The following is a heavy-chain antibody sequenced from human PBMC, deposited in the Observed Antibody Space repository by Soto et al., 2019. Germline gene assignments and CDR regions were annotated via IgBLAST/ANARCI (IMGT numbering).Heavy chain of an antibody. Sequence: QVQLQESGPGRVKPSQTLSLTCTVSGGPISSGGYYWSWIRQHPGKGLEWIGYMYNSRTTYYNPSLKSRVTISGDAPKNQFSLKLSSVTAADTAVYYCARWGNSNWFDPWGQGTLVTVSS. CDR1: GGPISSGGYY. V-gene: IGHV4-31*03. CDR3: ARWGNSNWFDP. CDR2: MYNSRTT. J-gene: IGHJ5*02. D-gene: IGHD4-4*01.